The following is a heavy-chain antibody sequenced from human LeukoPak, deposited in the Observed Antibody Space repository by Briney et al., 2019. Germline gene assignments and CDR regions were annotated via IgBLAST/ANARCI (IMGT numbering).Heavy chain of an antibody. D-gene: IGHD2-2*01. Sequence: GASVKVSSKASGYTFTSYGISWVRQAPGQGLEWMGWISAYNGNTNYAQKLQGRVTMTTDTSTSTAYMELRSLRSDDTAVYYCALNAGNIVVVPAAGGHWFDPWGQGTLVTVSS. J-gene: IGHJ5*02. CDR1: GYTFTSYG. V-gene: IGHV1-18*01. CDR2: ISAYNGNT. CDR3: ALNAGNIVVVPAAGGHWFDP.